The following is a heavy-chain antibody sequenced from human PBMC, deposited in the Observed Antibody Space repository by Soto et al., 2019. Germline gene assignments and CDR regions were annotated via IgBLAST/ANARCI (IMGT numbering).Heavy chain of an antibody. CDR2: IYPGDSDT. V-gene: IGHV5-51*01. J-gene: IGHJ4*02. CDR1: GYSFTSYW. Sequence: GESLKISCKGSGYSFTSYWIGWVRQMPGKGLEWMGIIYPGDSDTRYSPSFQGQVTISADKSISTAYLQWSSLKAPDTAMYYCARLGYYGSGSYYNAGRPFDYWGQGTLVTVSS. CDR3: ARLGYYGSGSYYNAGRPFDY. D-gene: IGHD3-10*01.